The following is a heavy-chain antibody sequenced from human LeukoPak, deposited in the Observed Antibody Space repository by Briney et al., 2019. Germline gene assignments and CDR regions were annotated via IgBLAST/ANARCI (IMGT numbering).Heavy chain of an antibody. D-gene: IGHD3-22*01. CDR1: GGSFSGNS. CDR3: ARSTYVSSGYFDY. V-gene: IGHV4-34*01. CDR2: VNHSGST. Sequence: SETLSLTCAVYGGSFSGNSWTWIRQPPGKGLVWIGEVNHSGSTYYNPSLKSRVTISVDTSRNQFSLKLSSVTAADTAVYYCARSTYVSSGYFDYWGQGTLVTVSS. J-gene: IGHJ4*02.